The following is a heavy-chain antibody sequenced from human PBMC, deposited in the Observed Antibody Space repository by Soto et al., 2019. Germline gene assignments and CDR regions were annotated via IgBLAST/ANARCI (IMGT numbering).Heavy chain of an antibody. V-gene: IGHV4-34*01. CDR3: ARGSGSGWYGRAYYYYGMDV. Sequence: PSETLSLTCAVYGGSFSGYYWSWIRQPPGKGLEWIGEINHSGSTNYNPSLKSRVTISVDTSKNQFSLKLSSVTAADTAVYYCARGSGSGWYGRAYYYYGMDVWGQGTTVTVSS. J-gene: IGHJ6*02. CDR1: GGSFSGYY. D-gene: IGHD6-19*01. CDR2: INHSGST.